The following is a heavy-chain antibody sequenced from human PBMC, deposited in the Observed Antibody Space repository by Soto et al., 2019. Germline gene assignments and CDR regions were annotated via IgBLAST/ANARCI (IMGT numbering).Heavy chain of an antibody. D-gene: IGHD3-22*01. Sequence: PGGSLRLSCVASEFTFSSYNMNWVRQAPGKGLEWISYISSSGTTTYYADSVKGRFTISRDNAKNSLYLQMSSLRSDDTAVYYCARDPTEYYYDSSGNIDYWGQGTLVTVSS. CDR2: ISSSGTTT. CDR3: ARDPTEYYYDSSGNIDY. V-gene: IGHV3-48*01. CDR1: EFTFSSYN. J-gene: IGHJ4*02.